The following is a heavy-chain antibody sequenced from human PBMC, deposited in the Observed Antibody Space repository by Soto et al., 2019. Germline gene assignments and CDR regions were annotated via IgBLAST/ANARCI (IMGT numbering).Heavy chain of an antibody. CDR3: AKDATNRVGYQLLLTYYYYYGMDV. CDR2: ISGSGGST. Sequence: EVQLLESGGGLVQPGGSLRLSCAASGFTFSSYAMSWVRQAPGKGLEWVSAISGSGGSTYYADSVKGRFTISRDNSKNTLYLQMNSLRAEDTAVYYCAKDATNRVGYQLLLTYYYYYGMDVWGQGTTVTVSS. CDR1: GFTFSSYA. V-gene: IGHV3-23*01. J-gene: IGHJ6*02. D-gene: IGHD2-2*01.